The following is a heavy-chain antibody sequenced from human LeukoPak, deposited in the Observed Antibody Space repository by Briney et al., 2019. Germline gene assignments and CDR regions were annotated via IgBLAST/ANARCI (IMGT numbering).Heavy chain of an antibody. CDR2: TYYRSKWYN. V-gene: IGHV6-1*01. J-gene: IGHJ6*02. CDR1: GDSVSSNSAA. CDR3: ARFGEKYYYGMDV. Sequence: SQTLSLTCAISGDSVSSNSAAWNWIRQSLSRGLEWLGRTYYRSKWYNDYAVSVKSRITINPDTSKNQFSLQLNSVTPEDTAVYYCARFGEKYYYGMDVWGQGTTVTVSS. D-gene: IGHD3-10*01.